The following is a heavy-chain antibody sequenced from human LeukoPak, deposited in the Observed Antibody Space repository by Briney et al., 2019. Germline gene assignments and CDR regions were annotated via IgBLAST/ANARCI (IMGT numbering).Heavy chain of an antibody. D-gene: IGHD2-2*01. J-gene: IGHJ4*02. CDR2: IWFDGSTK. V-gene: IGHV3-33*08. CDR1: GFTFSGYW. CDR3: ARDALPAAMAYYFDY. Sequence: PGGSLRLSCAASGFTFSGYWMHWVRQAPGKGLEWVAVIWFDGSTKYYVDSVKGRFTISRDNSKNTLYLQMNSLRAEDTALYYCARDALPAAMAYYFDYSGQGTLVTVSS.